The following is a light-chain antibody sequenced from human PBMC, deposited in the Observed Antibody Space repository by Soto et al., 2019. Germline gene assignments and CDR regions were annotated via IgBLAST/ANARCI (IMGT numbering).Light chain of an antibody. V-gene: IGLV2-14*01. Sequence: QSALTQPASVSGSPGQSITISCTGTSSDVGGYNDVSWFQQHPGKVPKLMIYEVSHRPSGVSDRFSGSKSGSTASLTISGLQAEDEADYYCTSFTNSYTWVFGGGTKVTVL. J-gene: IGLJ3*02. CDR2: EVS. CDR3: TSFTNSYTWV. CDR1: SSDVGGYND.